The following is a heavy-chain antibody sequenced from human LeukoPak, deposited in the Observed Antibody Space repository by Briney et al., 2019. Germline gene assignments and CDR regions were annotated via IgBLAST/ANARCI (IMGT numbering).Heavy chain of an antibody. Sequence: GGSLRLSCAASGFTFSDYYMSWIRQAPGKGLEWLSYISSSSSTIYYADSVKGRFIISRDNAKNSLYLQLNSLRPEDTGLYYCARDRGGWPDYWGQGTLVTVSS. CDR3: ARDRGGWPDY. V-gene: IGHV3-11*01. J-gene: IGHJ4*02. CDR2: ISSSSSTI. D-gene: IGHD6-19*01. CDR1: GFTFSDYY.